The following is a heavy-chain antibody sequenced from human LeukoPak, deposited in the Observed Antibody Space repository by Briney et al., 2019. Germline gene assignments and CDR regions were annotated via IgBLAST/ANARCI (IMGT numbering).Heavy chain of an antibody. J-gene: IGHJ6*02. Sequence: GGSLRLSCAASGFTFNYAWMSWVRQVPGKGLEWVGQTVSEIDGGTTDYAAPVKGRFTISRDDSKSTLYLQMYSLKIEDTAVYYCTTDEDWNYARKDVWGQGATVIVSS. CDR2: TVSEIDGGTT. D-gene: IGHD1-7*01. CDR1: GFTFNYAW. V-gene: IGHV3-15*04. CDR3: TTDEDWNYARKDV.